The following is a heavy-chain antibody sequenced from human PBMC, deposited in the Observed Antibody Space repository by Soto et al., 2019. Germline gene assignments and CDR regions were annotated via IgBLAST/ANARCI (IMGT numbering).Heavy chain of an antibody. D-gene: IGHD3-9*01. V-gene: IGHV4-39*01. Sequence: QLQLQESGPGLVKPSETLSLTCTVSCGSISSSSYYWGWIRQPPGKGLEWIGTIYYSGSTYYNPSLKSRFTISVDTSQNQFSLKLSSVTAADTSVDYCARRVLTGYACLWFAPLGQGTLVTVAS. CDR3: ARRVLTGYACLWFAP. J-gene: IGHJ5*02. CDR1: CGSISSSSYY. CDR2: IYYSGST.